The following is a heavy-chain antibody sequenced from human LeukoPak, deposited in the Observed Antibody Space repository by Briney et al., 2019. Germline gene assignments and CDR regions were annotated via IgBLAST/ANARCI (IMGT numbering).Heavy chain of an antibody. CDR3: ARDDGDTDWNHYFGY. V-gene: IGHV4-39*07. D-gene: IGHD1-1*01. J-gene: IGHJ4*02. CDR2: IYYSGST. Sequence: PSETLSLTCTVSGGSISSSSYYWGWLRQPPGKGLEWIGSIYYSGSTYYNPSLKSRVTISVDTSKNQFSLKLSSVTAADTAVYYCARDDGDTDWNHYFGYWGQGTLVTVSS. CDR1: GGSISSSSYY.